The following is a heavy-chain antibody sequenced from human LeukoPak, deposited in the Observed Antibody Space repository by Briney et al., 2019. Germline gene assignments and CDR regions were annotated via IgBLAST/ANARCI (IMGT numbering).Heavy chain of an antibody. Sequence: PSETLSLTCTVSGGSISSSSYYWGWIRQPPGKGLEWIGSIYYSGSTYYNPSLKSRVAISVDTSKNQFSLKLSSVTAADTAVYYCARDHEGAAAGTSPFDYWGQGTLVTVSS. V-gene: IGHV4-39*07. J-gene: IGHJ4*02. CDR2: IYYSGST. CDR1: GGSISSSSYY. CDR3: ARDHEGAAAGTSPFDY. D-gene: IGHD6-13*01.